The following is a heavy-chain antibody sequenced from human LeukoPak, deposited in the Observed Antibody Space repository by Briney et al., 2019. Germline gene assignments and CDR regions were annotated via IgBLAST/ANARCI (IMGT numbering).Heavy chain of an antibody. CDR2: FDPEDGET. CDR3: ATDLPLGGYSYGYDDY. D-gene: IGHD5-18*01. Sequence: ASVKVSCKVSGYTLTELSMHWVRQAPGKGLEWMGGFDPEDGETIYAQKFQGRVTMTEYTSTDTAYMELSSLRSEDTAVYYCATDLPLGGYSYGYDDYWGQGTLVTVSS. V-gene: IGHV1-24*01. J-gene: IGHJ4*02. CDR1: GYTLTELS.